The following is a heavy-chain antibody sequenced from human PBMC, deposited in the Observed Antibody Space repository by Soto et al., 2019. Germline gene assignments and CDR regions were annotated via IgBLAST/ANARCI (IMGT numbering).Heavy chain of an antibody. Sequence: EVQLVESGGGLVKPGGSLRLSCAASGFTFSSYSMNWVRQAPGKGLEWFSSISRRSRYIYYADSVKGRFTISRDNAKNSLYLQMNSLRAEDTAVYYCARGPLTDAFDIWGQGTMVPVSS. CDR2: ISRRSRYI. D-gene: IGHD7-27*01. V-gene: IGHV3-21*01. CDR3: ARGPLTDAFDI. CDR1: GFTFSSYS. J-gene: IGHJ3*02.